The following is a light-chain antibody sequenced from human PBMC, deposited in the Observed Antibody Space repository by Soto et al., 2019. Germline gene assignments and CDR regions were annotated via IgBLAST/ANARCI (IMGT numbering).Light chain of an antibody. CDR1: SSDVGGYEF. Sequence: QSALTQPASVSGSPGQSITISCTGTSSDVGGYEFVSWYQQHPGKAPKVMIFEVSNRPSGVSNRFSGSKSGNTASLTISGLQAEDEADYYCSSYTSSSTVVFGGGTKLTVL. CDR2: EVS. CDR3: SSYTSSSTVV. V-gene: IGLV2-14*01. J-gene: IGLJ3*02.